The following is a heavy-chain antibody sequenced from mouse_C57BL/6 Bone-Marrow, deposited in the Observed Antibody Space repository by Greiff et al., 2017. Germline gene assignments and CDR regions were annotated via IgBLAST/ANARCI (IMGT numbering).Heavy chain of an antibody. CDR3: AREDYDYGYFDY. Sequence: QVQLKESGAELVKPGASVKMSCKASGYTFTTYPIEWMKQNHGKSLEWIGNFHPYNDDTKYNEKFKGKATLTVEKSSSTVYLELSRLTSDDSAVYYCAREDYDYGYFDYWGQGTTLTVSS. D-gene: IGHD2-4*01. V-gene: IGHV1-47*01. CDR1: GYTFTTYP. CDR2: FHPYNDDT. J-gene: IGHJ2*01.